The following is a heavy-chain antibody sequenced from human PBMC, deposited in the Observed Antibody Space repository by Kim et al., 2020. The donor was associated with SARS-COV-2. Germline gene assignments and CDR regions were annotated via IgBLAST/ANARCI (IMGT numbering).Heavy chain of an antibody. J-gene: IGHJ4*02. Sequence: ASVKVSCKASGYIFTDYAIQWVRQAPGQGLEWMVWINAGNANIKYSQNFQGRATLTWDTSANTAYMELSSLRSEDTAVYFCARDLLHTGFDFWGQGTLVT. CDR1: GYIFTDYA. CDR3: ARDLLHTGFDF. D-gene: IGHD2-8*02. CDR2: INAGNANI. V-gene: IGHV1-3*01.